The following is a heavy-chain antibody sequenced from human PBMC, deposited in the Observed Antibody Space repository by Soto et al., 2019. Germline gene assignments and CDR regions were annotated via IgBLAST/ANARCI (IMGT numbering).Heavy chain of an antibody. CDR3: ARDLAVGATVLSYYYGMDV. D-gene: IGHD1-26*01. V-gene: IGHV1-18*01. CDR1: GYTFTSYG. J-gene: IGHJ6*02. Sequence: QVPLVQSGAEVKKPGASVKVSCKASGYTFTSYGISWVRQAPGQGLEWMGWISAYNGNTNYAQKLQGRVTMTTDTSTSTAYMELRSLRSDDTAVYYCARDLAVGATVLSYYYGMDVWVQGTTVTVSS. CDR2: ISAYNGNT.